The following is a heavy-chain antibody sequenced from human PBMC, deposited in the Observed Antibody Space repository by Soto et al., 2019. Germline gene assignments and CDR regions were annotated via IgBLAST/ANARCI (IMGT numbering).Heavy chain of an antibody. CDR2: IYSGGST. J-gene: IGHJ2*01. CDR3: ARDWNYHLVFDL. Sequence: EGQLVESGGGLVQPGGSLRLSCAASGVTVINSYMTWVRQAPGKGLEWVSVIYSGGSTDYADSVKGRFTISRDNSKNTLYRQMNSLRAEDTAVYYCARDWNYHLVFDLWGRATLVTVSS. V-gene: IGHV3-66*01. CDR1: GVTVINSY. D-gene: IGHD1-7*01.